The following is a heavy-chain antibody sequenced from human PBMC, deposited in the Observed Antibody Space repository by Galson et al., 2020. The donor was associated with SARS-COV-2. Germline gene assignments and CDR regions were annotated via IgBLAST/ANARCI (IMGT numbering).Heavy chain of an antibody. V-gene: IGHV5-51*01. CDR3: ARHPAGIAAASDY. CDR2: IYPGDSDT. Sequence: KIGESLKISCKGSGYSFTTYWIGWVRQMPGKGLEWMGIIYPGDSDTRYSPSFQGQVTISADKSISTAYLQWSSLKASDTAMYYCARHPAGIAAASDYWGQGTLVTVSS. CDR1: GYSFTTYW. J-gene: IGHJ4*02. D-gene: IGHD6-13*01.